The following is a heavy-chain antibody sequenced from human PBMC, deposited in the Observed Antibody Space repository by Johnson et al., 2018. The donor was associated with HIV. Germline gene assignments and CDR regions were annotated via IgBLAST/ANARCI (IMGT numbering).Heavy chain of an antibody. J-gene: IGHJ3*02. CDR2: ISGSGGST. V-gene: IGHV3-23*04. Sequence: EVQLVESGGGLVQPGGSLRLSCAASGFTFSSYAMSWVRQAPGKGLEWVSAISGSGGSTYYADSVKGRFTISRDNSKNTLYLQMNSLRAEYTAVYYCAKWGSLAVAAIGNAFDIWGQGTMVTVSS. CDR3: AKWGSLAVAAIGNAFDI. D-gene: IGHD6-19*01. CDR1: GFTFSSYA.